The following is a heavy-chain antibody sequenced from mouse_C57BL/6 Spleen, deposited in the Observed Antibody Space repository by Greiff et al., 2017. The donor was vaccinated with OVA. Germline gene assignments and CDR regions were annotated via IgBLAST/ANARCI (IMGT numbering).Heavy chain of an antibody. CDR1: GYTFTSYW. CDR2: IDPSDSET. Sequence: VQLQQPGAELVRPGSSVKLSCKASGYTFTSYWMHWVKQRPIQGLEWIGNIDPSDSETHYNQKFKDKATLTVDKSSSTAYMQLSSLTSEDSAVYYCARGGALGYFDVWGTGTTVTVSS. CDR3: ARGGALGYFDV. V-gene: IGHV1-52*01. D-gene: IGHD3-1*01. J-gene: IGHJ1*03.